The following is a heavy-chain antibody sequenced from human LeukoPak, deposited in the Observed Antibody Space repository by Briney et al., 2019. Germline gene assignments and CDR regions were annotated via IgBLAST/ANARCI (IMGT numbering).Heavy chain of an antibody. D-gene: IGHD2-8*01. CDR3: ARSEIRGDIVLMVYATLPFDY. CDR1: GGTFSSYA. V-gene: IGHV1-69*06. CDR2: IIPIFGTA. J-gene: IGHJ4*02. Sequence: GASVKASCKASGGTFSSYAISWVRQAPGQGLEWMGGIIPIFGTANYAQKFQGRVTITADKSTSTAYMELSSLRSEDTAVYYCARSEIRGDIVLMVYATLPFDYWGQGTLVTVSS.